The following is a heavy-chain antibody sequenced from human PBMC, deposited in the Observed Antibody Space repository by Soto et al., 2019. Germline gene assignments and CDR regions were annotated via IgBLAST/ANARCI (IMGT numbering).Heavy chain of an antibody. D-gene: IGHD7-27*01. CDR1: QDSRDRVNYC. CDR3: ARGPSGDKVDY. J-gene: IGHJ4*02. CDR2: IYNGGTT. Sequence: TLSLSSAVPQDSRDRVNYCWSLIRQSPDKGLEWIGHIYNGGTTYNNPSLTSRVTISVDTSNNQFSLKLSSVSAADTAVYYCARGPSGDKVDYWGQG. V-gene: IGHV4-30-4*01.